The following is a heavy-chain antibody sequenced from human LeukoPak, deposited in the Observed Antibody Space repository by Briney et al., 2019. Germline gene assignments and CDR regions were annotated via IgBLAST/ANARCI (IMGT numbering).Heavy chain of an antibody. CDR3: ARIGVDAFDI. Sequence: GGSLRLSCAASGFTFSSYSMNWVRQPPGRGLEWVSYIRSSATTMDYADSVRGRFTISRDNAENSLYLQMNSLRAEDTAVYYCARIGVDAFDIWGQGTMVTVSS. V-gene: IGHV3-48*01. CDR2: IRSSATTM. CDR1: GFTFSSYS. J-gene: IGHJ3*02.